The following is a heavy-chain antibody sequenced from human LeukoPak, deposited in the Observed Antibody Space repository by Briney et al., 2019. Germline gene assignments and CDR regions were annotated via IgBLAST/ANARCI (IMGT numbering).Heavy chain of an antibody. CDR3: AKDMGYSSSWQYYYYYYGMDV. CDR1: ALIFGDYA. J-gene: IGHJ6*02. CDR2: ISGGGGST. V-gene: IGHV3-43*02. D-gene: IGHD6-13*01. Sequence: PGGSLRLFCSASALIFGDYAMHWVLQAAGGGVQWFSFISGGGGSTYYADSVKGRFTISRDNSKNSLYLQMNSLRTEDTALYYCAKDMGYSSSWQYYYYYYGMDVWGQGTTVTVSS.